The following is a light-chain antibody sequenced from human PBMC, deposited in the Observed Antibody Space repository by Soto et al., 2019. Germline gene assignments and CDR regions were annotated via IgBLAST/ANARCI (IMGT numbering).Light chain of an antibody. J-gene: IGLJ3*02. CDR3: CSYAGTYTLV. Sequence: QLVLTQPRSVSGSPGQSVTISCTGSSSDVGGYDFVSWYQQHPGKAPKLMISDVSERPSGVPDRFSGSKSANTASLTISGLQAEDEADYYCCSYAGTYTLVFGGGTKVTVL. CDR2: DVS. V-gene: IGLV2-11*01. CDR1: SSDVGGYDF.